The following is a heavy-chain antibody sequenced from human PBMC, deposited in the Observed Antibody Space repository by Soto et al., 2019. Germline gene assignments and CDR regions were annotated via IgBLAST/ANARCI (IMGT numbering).Heavy chain of an antibody. CDR2: IYHSGST. CDR1: GGSISSGGYS. Sequence: QLQLQESGSGLVKPSQTLSLTCAVSGGSISSGGYSWSWIRQPPGKGLEWIGYIYHSGSTYYNPSLQSRVTISVDRSKNQFSLKLSSVTAADTAVYYCARLYYYDSSGYGTNWFDPWGQGTLVTVSS. D-gene: IGHD3-22*01. J-gene: IGHJ5*02. CDR3: ARLYYYDSSGYGTNWFDP. V-gene: IGHV4-30-2*01.